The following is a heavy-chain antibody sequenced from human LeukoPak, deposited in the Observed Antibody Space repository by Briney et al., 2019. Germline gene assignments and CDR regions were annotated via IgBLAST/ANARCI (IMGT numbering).Heavy chain of an antibody. V-gene: IGHV3-30-3*01. CDR1: GFTFSTYP. CDR3: ARGPDYDILSP. CDR2: IAYDGTIK. J-gene: IGHJ4*02. Sequence: GGPLRLSCEASGFTFSTYPLHWVRQAPGQGLEWVAVIAYDGTIKLYADSVKGRFTISRDDSKNTLYLQMNSLRAEDTAVYYCARGPDYDILSPWGQGTLVTVSS. D-gene: IGHD3-9*01.